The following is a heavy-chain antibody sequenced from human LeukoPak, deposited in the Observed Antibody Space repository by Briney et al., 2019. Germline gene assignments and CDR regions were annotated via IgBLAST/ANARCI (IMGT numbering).Heavy chain of an antibody. V-gene: IGHV4-30-4*08. J-gene: IGHJ4*02. CDR1: VGSISSGDYY. CDR2: IYYSGSI. D-gene: IGHD4-17*01. Sequence: PSETLSLTCTVSVGSISSGDYYWSWIRQPPGKGLEWIGYIYYSGSIYYNPSLKSRVTISVDTSKNQFSLKLTSVTAADTAVYYCASTSVTTSEFDYWGQGTLVTVSS. CDR3: ASTSVTTSEFDY.